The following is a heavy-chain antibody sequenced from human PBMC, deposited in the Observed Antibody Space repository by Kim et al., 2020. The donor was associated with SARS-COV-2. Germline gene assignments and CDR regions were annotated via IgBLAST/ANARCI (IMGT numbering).Heavy chain of an antibody. J-gene: IGHJ4*01. V-gene: IGHV3-30*01. D-gene: IGHD3-10*01. Sequence: ADSVKGRFTISRDNSKNTLYLQMNSLRAEDTAVYYCARDGSGSYYNVGDYWGHGTLVTVSS. CDR3: ARDGSGSYYNVGDY.